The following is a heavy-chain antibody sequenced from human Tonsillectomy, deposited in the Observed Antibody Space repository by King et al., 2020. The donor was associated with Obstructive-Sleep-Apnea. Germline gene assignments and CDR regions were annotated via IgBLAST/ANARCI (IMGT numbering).Heavy chain of an antibody. Sequence: QLQESGPGLVKPSETLSLTCTVSGGSISSSSYYWGWIRQPPGRGLEWIGSIYYIGGTYYNPSLKIRVTISLDTSKNQFSLKLSSWTAAATAGYYCASVPRELPVDYWGQGTLVTVSS. CDR3: ASVPRELPVDY. J-gene: IGHJ4*02. CDR1: GGSISSSSYY. CDR2: IYYIGGT. V-gene: IGHV4-39*07. D-gene: IGHD1-26*01.